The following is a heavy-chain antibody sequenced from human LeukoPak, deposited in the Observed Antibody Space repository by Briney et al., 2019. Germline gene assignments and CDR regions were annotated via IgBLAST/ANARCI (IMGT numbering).Heavy chain of an antibody. J-gene: IGHJ4*02. V-gene: IGHV4-34*01. CDR3: ARSFTSRGGDFDY. Sequence: PSETLSLTCAVYGGSFGGYYWTWIRQPPGKGLEWIGEMNHSGSTNYNPSLKSRVTISVDTSKNQFSLKLSSVTAADTAVYYCARSFTSRGGDFDYWGQGTVVTVSS. CDR1: GGSFGGYY. D-gene: IGHD2-2*01. CDR2: MNHSGST.